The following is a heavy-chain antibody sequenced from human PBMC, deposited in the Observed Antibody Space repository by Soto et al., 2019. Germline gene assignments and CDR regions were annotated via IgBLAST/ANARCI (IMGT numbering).Heavy chain of an antibody. CDR2: ISYDGSNK. V-gene: IGHV3-30*18. D-gene: IGHD6-13*01. CDR1: GFTFSSYG. Sequence: GGSLRLSCAASGFTFSSYGMHWVRQAPGKGLEWVAVISYDGSNKYDADAVRGRFTISRDNYKNTLYLQMNSLRAEDTAVYYCAKAGYSSSWTQFDYWGQGTLVTVSS. J-gene: IGHJ4*02. CDR3: AKAGYSSSWTQFDY.